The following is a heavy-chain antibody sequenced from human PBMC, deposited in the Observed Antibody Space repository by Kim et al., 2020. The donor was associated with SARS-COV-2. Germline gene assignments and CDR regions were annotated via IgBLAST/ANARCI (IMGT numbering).Heavy chain of an antibody. D-gene: IGHD3-10*02. CDR3: ARPVRGARHDAFDI. J-gene: IGHJ3*02. Sequence: PSLKSRATISLDTPNNHFSLKLTSVTAADTAVYYCARPVRGARHDAFDIWGQGTVVTVSS. V-gene: IGHV4-39*02.